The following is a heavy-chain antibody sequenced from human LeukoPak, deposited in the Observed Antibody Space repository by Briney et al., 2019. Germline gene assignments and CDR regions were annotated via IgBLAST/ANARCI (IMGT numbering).Heavy chain of an antibody. CDR2: IYYSGST. D-gene: IGHD3-10*01. J-gene: IGHJ4*02. V-gene: IGHV4-39*01. CDR3: ARQEPYYYGSGSFDY. CDR1: GGSIRSSSYY. Sequence: PSETLSLTCTVSGGSIRSSSYYWGWIRRPPGKGLEWIGSIYYSGSTYYNPSLKSRVTISVDTSKNQFSLKLSSVTAADTAVYYCARQEPYYYGSGSFDYWGQGTLVTVSS.